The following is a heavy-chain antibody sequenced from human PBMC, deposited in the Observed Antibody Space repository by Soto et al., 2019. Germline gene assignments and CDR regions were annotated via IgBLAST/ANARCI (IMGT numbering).Heavy chain of an antibody. CDR1: GGSFSGYY. CDR3: ARGGNYYYYYYMDV. CDR2: INHSGST. V-gene: IGHV4-34*01. Sequence: SETLSLTCAVYGGSFSGYYWSWIRQPPGKGLEWIGEINHSGSTNYNPSLKSRVTISVDTSKNQFSLKLSSVTAADTAVYYCARGGNYYYYYYMDVWGKGTTVTVSS. J-gene: IGHJ6*03.